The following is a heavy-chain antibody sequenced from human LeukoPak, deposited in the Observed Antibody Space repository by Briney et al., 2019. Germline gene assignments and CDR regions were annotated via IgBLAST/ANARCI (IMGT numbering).Heavy chain of an antibody. V-gene: IGHV3-30-3*01. D-gene: IGHD3-3*01. CDR3: ARDWGEYDFWSGYYYYGMDV. Sequence: GRSLRLSCAASGFTFSSYAMHWVRQAPGRGLEWVAVISYDGGNKYYADSVKGRFTISRDNSKNTLYLQMNSLRAEDTAVYYCARDWGEYDFWSGYYYYGMDVWGQGTTVTVSS. CDR1: GFTFSSYA. J-gene: IGHJ6*02. CDR2: ISYDGGNK.